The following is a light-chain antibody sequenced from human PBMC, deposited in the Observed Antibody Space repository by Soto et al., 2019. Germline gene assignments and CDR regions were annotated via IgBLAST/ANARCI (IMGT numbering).Light chain of an antibody. CDR3: NSYTSDTTVTYV. CDR2: DVS. J-gene: IGLJ1*01. CDR1: SSDIGGYNY. V-gene: IGLV2-14*03. Sequence: QSALTQPASVSGSPGQSITISCTGTSSDIGGYNYVSWYQQHPGKAPKLIIYDVSNRPSGVSNRFSGSKSGNTASLTISGLQAEDEADYYCNSYTSDTTVTYVFGSGTKVTVL.